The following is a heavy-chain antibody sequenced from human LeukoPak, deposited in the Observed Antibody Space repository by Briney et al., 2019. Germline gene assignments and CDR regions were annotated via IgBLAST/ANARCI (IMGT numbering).Heavy chain of an antibody. V-gene: IGHV4-61*03. CDR2: IHYSGST. CDR1: GGSISSSGYY. J-gene: IGHJ3*02. Sequence: SETLSLTCTVSGGSISSSGYYWGWIRQPPGKGLEWIGYIHYSGSTNYNPSLKSRVTISVDTSKNHFSLKLTSVTAADTAVYYCARVNPGINIWGQGTMVTVSS. CDR3: ARVNPGINI. D-gene: IGHD3-10*01.